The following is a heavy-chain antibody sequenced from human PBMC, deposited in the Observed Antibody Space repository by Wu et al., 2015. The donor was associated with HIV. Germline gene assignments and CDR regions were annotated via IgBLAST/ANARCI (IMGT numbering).Heavy chain of an antibody. D-gene: IGHD3-22*01. J-gene: IGHJ4*02. CDR3: ARVKWDYYDSSGYPEIDY. CDR1: GYTFTSYG. Sequence: QVQLVQSGAEVKKPGASVKVSCKASGYTFTSYGISWVRQAPGQGLEWMGWISAYNGNTNYAQKLQGRVTMTTDTSTSTAYMELRSLRSDDTAVYYCARVKWDYYDSSGYPEIDYWGQGTLVTVSS. V-gene: IGHV1-18*01. CDR2: ISAYNGNT.